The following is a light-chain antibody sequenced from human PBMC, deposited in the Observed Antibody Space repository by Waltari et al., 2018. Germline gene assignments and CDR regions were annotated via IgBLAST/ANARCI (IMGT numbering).Light chain of an antibody. CDR2: DVS. V-gene: IGLV2-14*03. Sequence: QSALTQPASVPGSPGQSITISCTGTATDIGGYNYVSWYQQHPGKAPKLVIFDVSSRPSGISYRFSASKFGNTASLTISGLQPDDEADYYCCSFTSSSTWVFGGGTKLTVL. J-gene: IGLJ3*02. CDR1: ATDIGGYNY. CDR3: CSFTSSSTWV.